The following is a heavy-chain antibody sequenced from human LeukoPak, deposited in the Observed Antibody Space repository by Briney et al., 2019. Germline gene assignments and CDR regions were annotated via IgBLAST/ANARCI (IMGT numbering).Heavy chain of an antibody. D-gene: IGHD2-2*01. J-gene: IGHJ5*02. CDR3: ARGGWSLGYCSSSSCLDWFDP. CDR1: IYTFTDYY. V-gene: IGHV1-2*02. CDR2: INPNSGGT. Sequence: ASVNVSCKASIYTFTDYYMHWVRQAPGQGLEWMGWINPNSGGTNYAQKFQGRVTMTRDTSISTAYVELSRLRSDDTAVYYCARGGWSLGYCSSSSCLDWFDPWGQGTLVTVSS.